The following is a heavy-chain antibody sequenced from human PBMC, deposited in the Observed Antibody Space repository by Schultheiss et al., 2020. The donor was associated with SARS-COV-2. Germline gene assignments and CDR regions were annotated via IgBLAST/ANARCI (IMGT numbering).Heavy chain of an antibody. Sequence: ASVKVSCKASGYTFTSYGISWVRQAPGQGLEWMGRINPNSGGTNYAQKFQGRVTMTRDTSISTAYMELSRLRSDDTAVYYCAREPDSSGNFRGYFSMDVWGQGTTVTVSS. CDR3: AREPDSSGNFRGYFSMDV. V-gene: IGHV1-2*06. CDR1: GYTFTSYG. J-gene: IGHJ6*02. CDR2: INPNSGGT. D-gene: IGHD3-22*01.